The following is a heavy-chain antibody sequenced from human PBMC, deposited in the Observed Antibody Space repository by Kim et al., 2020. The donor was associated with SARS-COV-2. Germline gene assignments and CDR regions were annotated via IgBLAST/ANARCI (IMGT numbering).Heavy chain of an antibody. V-gene: IGHV4-34*01. J-gene: IGHJ4*02. CDR1: GGSFSGYY. CDR3: ARGRNDYVWGSYRED. CDR2: INHSGST. D-gene: IGHD3-16*02. Sequence: SETLSLTCAVYGGSFSGYYWSWIRQPPGKGLEWIGEINHSGSTNYNPSLKSRVTISVDTSKNQFSLKLSSVTAADTAVYYCARGRNDYVWGSYREDWGQGTLVTVAS.